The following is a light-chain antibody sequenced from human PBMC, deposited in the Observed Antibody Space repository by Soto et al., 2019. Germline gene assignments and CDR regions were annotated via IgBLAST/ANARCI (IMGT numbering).Light chain of an antibody. Sequence: QSTMRHPRSVSWSPGQLVTISCTGTSSDVGGYNYVSWYQEQPGKAPKLMIYDVSKRPSGVPDRFSGSKSGNTASLTISGLQAEDQADYYCCSYAGSYSYVFGTGTKVT. J-gene: IGLJ1*01. CDR1: SSDVGGYNY. V-gene: IGLV2-11*01. CDR3: CSYAGSYSYV. CDR2: DVS.